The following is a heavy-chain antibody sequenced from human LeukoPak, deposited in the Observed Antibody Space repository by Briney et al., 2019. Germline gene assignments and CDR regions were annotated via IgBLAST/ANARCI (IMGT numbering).Heavy chain of an antibody. CDR2: ISYDGSNK. CDR1: GFTFSSYG. Sequence: GGSLRLSRAASGFTFSSYGMHWVRQAPGKGLEWVAVISYDGSNKYYADSVKGRFTISRDNSKNTLYLQMNSLRAEDTAAYYCAKVPATDAFDIWGQGTMVTVSS. V-gene: IGHV3-30*18. CDR3: AKVPATDAFDI. D-gene: IGHD2-2*01. J-gene: IGHJ3*02.